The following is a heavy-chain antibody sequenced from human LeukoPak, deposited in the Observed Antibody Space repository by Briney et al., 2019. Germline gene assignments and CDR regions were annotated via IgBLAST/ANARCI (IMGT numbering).Heavy chain of an antibody. J-gene: IGHJ4*02. CDR1: GYSFTSYW. V-gene: IGHV5-51*01. Sequence: KYGESLKISCKGSGYSFTSYWIGWVRQMPGRGLEWIGIIYPGDSDTRYSPSFQGQVTISADKSISTASLQWSSLKASDTAMYYCARLSAVPRGEFDYWGQGTLVTVSS. CDR3: ARLSAVPRGEFDY. D-gene: IGHD3-16*01. CDR2: IYPGDSDT.